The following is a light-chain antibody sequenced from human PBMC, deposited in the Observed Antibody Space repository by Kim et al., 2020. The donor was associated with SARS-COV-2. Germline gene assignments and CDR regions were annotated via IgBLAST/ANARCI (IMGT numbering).Light chain of an antibody. J-gene: IGLJ2*01. CDR1: SSNIGNNY. CDR3: GTWDSSHVV. V-gene: IGLV1-51*01. CDR2: DNN. Sequence: QAVVTQPPSVSAAPGQKVTISCSGSSSNIGNNYVSWYQQLPGTAPKLLIYDNNKRPSGIPDRFSGSKSGTSATLGITGLQTGDEADYYCGTWDSSHVVFGGGTQLTVL.